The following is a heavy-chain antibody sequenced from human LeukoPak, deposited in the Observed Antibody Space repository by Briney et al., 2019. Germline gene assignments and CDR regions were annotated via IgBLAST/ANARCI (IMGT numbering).Heavy chain of an antibody. CDR1: GFTVSGNY. CDR3: ARDLKSGATTFFNWFDP. J-gene: IGHJ5*02. CDR2: IYSGGTT. D-gene: IGHD1-26*01. V-gene: IGHV3-53*01. Sequence: GGSLRLSCAASGFTVSGNYMSWVRQAPGKGLEWVSLIYSGGTTYYADSVKGRFTISRDNSKNTLCLQMNSLRAEDMAVYYCARDLKSGATTFFNWFDPWGQGTLATVSS.